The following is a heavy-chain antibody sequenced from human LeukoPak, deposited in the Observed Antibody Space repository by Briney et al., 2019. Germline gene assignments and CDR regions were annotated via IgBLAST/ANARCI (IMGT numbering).Heavy chain of an antibody. D-gene: IGHD6-13*01. CDR2: IYYSGST. J-gene: IGHJ4*02. CDR3: ARHPRSSSWFDY. CDR1: GGSISSYY. V-gene: IGHV4-59*08. Sequence: PSETLSLTCTVSGGSISSYYWSWIRQPPGKGLEWIGYIYYSGSTNYNPSLKSRVTISVDTSKNQFSLKLSSVTAADTAVYYCARHPRSSSWFDYWGQGTLVTVSS.